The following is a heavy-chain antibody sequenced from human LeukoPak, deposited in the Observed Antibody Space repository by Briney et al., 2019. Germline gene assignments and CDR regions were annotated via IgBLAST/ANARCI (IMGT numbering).Heavy chain of an antibody. CDR3: SRGQKDPYGPEFDY. J-gene: IGHJ4*02. D-gene: IGHD3-10*01. Sequence: GGSLRLSCTTSGFIFGDYNMNWVRQAPGKGLEWVGYIRAKIHDGTTDFAASVKGRFTISRDDSKSIAYLQMTSLKSEGTAVYYCSRGQKDPYGPEFDYWGQGTLVTVSS. CDR1: GFIFGDYN. CDR2: IRAKIHDGTT. V-gene: IGHV3-49*04.